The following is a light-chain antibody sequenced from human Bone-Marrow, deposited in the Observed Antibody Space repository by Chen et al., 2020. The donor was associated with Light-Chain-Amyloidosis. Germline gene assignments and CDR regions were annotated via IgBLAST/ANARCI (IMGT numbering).Light chain of an antibody. V-gene: IGLV7-43*01. CDR3: LLYYAGAWV. J-gene: IGLJ3*02. CDR1: TGAVTSGYY. CDR2: STD. Sequence: QTVVTQEPSLTVSPGGTVTLTCASSTGAVTSGYYPNWCQQKPGQAPRALIYSTDNKHSWTPDRFSGSLLGGKAALTLSGVLPEDEAEYYCLLYYAGAWVFGGGTKLTVL.